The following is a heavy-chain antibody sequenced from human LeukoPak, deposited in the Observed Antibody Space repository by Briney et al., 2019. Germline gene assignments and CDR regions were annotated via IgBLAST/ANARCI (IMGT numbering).Heavy chain of an antibody. CDR2: IYHSGSA. CDR1: GGSISSGDYY. V-gene: IGHV4-39*07. CDR3: ARVHGVGY. J-gene: IGHJ4*02. Sequence: SETLSLTCTVSGGSISSGDYYWGWIRQPPGKGLEWIGSIYHSGSAYYNPSLKSRVTISVDTSKNQFSLKLSSVTAADTAVYYCARVHGVGYWGQGTLVTVSS. D-gene: IGHD1-26*01.